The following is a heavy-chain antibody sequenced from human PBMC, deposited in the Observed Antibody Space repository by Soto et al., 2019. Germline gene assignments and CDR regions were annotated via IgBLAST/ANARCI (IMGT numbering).Heavy chain of an antibody. J-gene: IGHJ5*02. Sequence: SSETLSLTCTVSGGSISSYYWSWIRQPPGKGLELIGYIYYSGSTNYNPSLKSRVTISVDTSKNQFSLKLSSVTAADTAVYYCARQEKGIAAAGSYWFDPWGQGTLVTVS. CDR2: IYYSGST. V-gene: IGHV4-59*08. CDR3: ARQEKGIAAAGSYWFDP. CDR1: GGSISSYY. D-gene: IGHD6-13*01.